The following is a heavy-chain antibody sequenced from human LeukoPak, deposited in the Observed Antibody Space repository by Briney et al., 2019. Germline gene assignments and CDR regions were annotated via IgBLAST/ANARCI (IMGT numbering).Heavy chain of an antibody. J-gene: IGHJ3*02. V-gene: IGHV4-59*08. CDR3: ARQPANTAAFDI. Sequence: PSETLSLTCTVSGGSINTYYWSWIRQPPGKGLEWIAYVRANGENNYNPPLKSRVAISLGTANDQISLTLNFVTAADTAIYYCARQPANTAAFDIWGLGTMVTVSS. CDR2: VRANGEN. D-gene: IGHD5-18*01. CDR1: GGSINTYY.